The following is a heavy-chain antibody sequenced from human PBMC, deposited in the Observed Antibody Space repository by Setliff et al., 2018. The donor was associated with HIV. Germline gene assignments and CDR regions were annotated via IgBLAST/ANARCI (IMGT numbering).Heavy chain of an antibody. D-gene: IGHD3-3*01. V-gene: IGHV4-34*01. CDR3: ATLSGPVDH. Sequence: NPSETLSLTCTLYGASFSGYFWSWIRQPPGKGLEWIGEINHAGSTNFNPSLKGRVTISVDMSKRQFSLHLTSVTAADTAVYYCATLSGPVDHWGQGTLVTVSS. J-gene: IGHJ4*02. CDR1: GASFSGYF. CDR2: INHAGST.